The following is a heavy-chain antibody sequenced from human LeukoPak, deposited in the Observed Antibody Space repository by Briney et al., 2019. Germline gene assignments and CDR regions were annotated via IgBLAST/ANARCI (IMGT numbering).Heavy chain of an antibody. CDR2: INHSGST. CDR3: ARGRKGITMVRGATDFDW. V-gene: IGHV4-34*01. D-gene: IGHD3-10*01. J-gene: IGHJ4*02. Sequence: PSETLSLTCAVYGGSFSGYYWSWIRQPPGKGLEWIGEINHSGSTNYNPSLKSRVTISVDTSKNQFSLKLSSVTAADTAVYYCARGRKGITMVRGATDFDWWGQGTLVTVS. CDR1: GGSFSGYY.